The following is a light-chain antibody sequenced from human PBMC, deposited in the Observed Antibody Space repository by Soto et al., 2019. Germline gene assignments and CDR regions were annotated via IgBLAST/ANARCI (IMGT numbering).Light chain of an antibody. CDR1: QSVGGY. CDR3: RQRSNWPPLT. Sequence: EIVLTQSPATLSLSPGERATLSCRASQSVGGYLDWYQQKPGQAPRLLIYDASNRASDIPARLSGSRSGTAFTPTISSLEPEELAVYYCRQRSNWPPLTLGGGTKVEIK. CDR2: DAS. J-gene: IGKJ4*01. V-gene: IGKV3-11*01.